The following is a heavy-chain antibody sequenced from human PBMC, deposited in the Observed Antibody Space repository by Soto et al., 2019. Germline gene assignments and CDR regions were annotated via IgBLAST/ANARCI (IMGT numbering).Heavy chain of an antibody. CDR3: AKPYGDYYYYYYMDV. CDR1: GFTFSSYA. J-gene: IGHJ6*03. Sequence: GGSLRLSCAASGFTFSSYAMSWVRQAPGKGLEWVSAISGSGGSTYYADSVKGRFTISRDNSKNTLYLQMNSLRAEDTAVYYCAKPYGDYYYYYYMDVWGKGTTVTVSS. V-gene: IGHV3-23*01. CDR2: ISGSGGST. D-gene: IGHD4-17*01.